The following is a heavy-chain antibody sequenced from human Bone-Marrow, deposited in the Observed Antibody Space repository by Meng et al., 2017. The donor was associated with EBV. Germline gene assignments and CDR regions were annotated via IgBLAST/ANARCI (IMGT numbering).Heavy chain of an antibody. V-gene: IGHV3-23*01. CDR3: AKESAAAGQESYFDF. J-gene: IGHJ4*02. CDR1: EFNLRKSA. D-gene: IGHD6-13*01. Sequence: VHLFGSGGGLVQPGGSLRLSGVASEFNLRKSAMSWVRQVPGKGLEWVSGISGSGTYTYYADSVKGRFTISRDNSKNTLYLQMNYLSAEDTAVYYCAKESAAAGQESYFDFWGQGTLVTVSS. CDR2: ISGSGTYT.